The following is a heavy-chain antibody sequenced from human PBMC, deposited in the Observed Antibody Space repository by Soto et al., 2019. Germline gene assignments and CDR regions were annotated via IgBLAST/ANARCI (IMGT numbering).Heavy chain of an antibody. V-gene: IGHV3-48*01. CDR3: ATSVTMVRGDV. D-gene: IGHD3-10*01. J-gene: IGHJ6*02. CDR1: GFTFSSYS. Sequence: EVQLVESGGGLVQPGGSLRLSCAASGFTFSSYSMNWVRQAPGKGLEWVSYISSSSSTIYYADSVNGRFTISRDNAKNSLYLQMNSLRAEDTAVYYCATSVTMVRGDVWGQGTTVTVSS. CDR2: ISSSSSTI.